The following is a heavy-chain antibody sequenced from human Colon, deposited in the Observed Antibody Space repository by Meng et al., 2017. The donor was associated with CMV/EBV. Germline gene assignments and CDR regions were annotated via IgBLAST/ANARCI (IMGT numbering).Heavy chain of an antibody. CDR3: TTAYGRGTGDY. J-gene: IGHJ4*02. CDR1: GFPFSKGW. V-gene: IGHV3-15*01. CDR2: IKRKSDGGTA. D-gene: IGHD4-17*01. Sequence: VGCGGGSVKPGGSLRLSCVHSGFPFSKGWMSWVRQAPGQGLEWVGRIKRKSDGGTADYAAPVKDRFTVSRDDSKTTLYLEMNSLRSEDTAVYYCTTAYGRGTGDYWGQGTLVTVSS.